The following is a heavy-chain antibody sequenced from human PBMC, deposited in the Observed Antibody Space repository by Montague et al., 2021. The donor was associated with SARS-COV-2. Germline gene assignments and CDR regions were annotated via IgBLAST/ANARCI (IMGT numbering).Heavy chain of an antibody. J-gene: IGHJ3*02. CDR3: ARGGRGSSWYDVAFDI. V-gene: IGHV4-59*01. CDR1: GGSISRYS. Sequence: SETLSLTCTVSGGSISRYSWTWIRQPPGKGLEWIGYIYNSGSTNXXPSLTSRVTISVDTSKNQFSLKLSSVAAADTAVYYCARGGRGSSWYDVAFDIWGQGTMVTVSS. D-gene: IGHD6-13*01. CDR2: IYNSGST.